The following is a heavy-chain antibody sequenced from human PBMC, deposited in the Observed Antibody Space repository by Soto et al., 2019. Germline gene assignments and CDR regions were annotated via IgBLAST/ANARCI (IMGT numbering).Heavy chain of an antibody. CDR3: ARDFHDFWSGYLSPYYYYYYYMDV. CDR2: INSDGSST. J-gene: IGHJ6*03. D-gene: IGHD3-3*01. Sequence: GGSLRLSCAASGFTFSSYWMHWVRQAPGKGLVWVSRINSDGSSTSYADSVKGRFTISRDNAKNTLYLQMNSLRAEDTAVYYCARDFHDFWSGYLSPYYYYYYYMDVWGKGTTVTVSS. CDR1: GFTFSSYW. V-gene: IGHV3-74*01.